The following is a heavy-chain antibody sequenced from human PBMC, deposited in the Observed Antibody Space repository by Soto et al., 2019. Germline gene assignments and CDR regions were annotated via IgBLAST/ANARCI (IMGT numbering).Heavy chain of an antibody. J-gene: IGHJ6*02. CDR1: GFIFISYS. D-gene: IGHD3-3*01. V-gene: IGHV3-48*02. CDR3: ARDWDFWSGYYAYSGMDV. Sequence: WGSLRLSCAASGFIFISYSIHFFRHSPFKWREWVSYISSRSDIISYADSVKGRFTISRDNDKNSLNLQMNSLRDEDTAVYYCARDWDFWSGYYAYSGMDVWGQGTTVTVSS. CDR2: ISSRSDII.